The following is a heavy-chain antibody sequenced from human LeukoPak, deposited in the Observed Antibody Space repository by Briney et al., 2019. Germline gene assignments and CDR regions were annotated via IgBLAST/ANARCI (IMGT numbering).Heavy chain of an antibody. J-gene: IGHJ4*02. Sequence: GASVKVSCKASGYTFTSYYMHWVRQAPGQGLEWMGIINPSGGSTSYAQKFQGRVTMTRDTSTSTVYMELSSLRSEDTAVYYCARLNTYYYDSSGFTLDYWGQGTLVTVSS. D-gene: IGHD3-22*01. V-gene: IGHV1-46*01. CDR3: ARLNTYYYDSSGFTLDY. CDR1: GYTFTSYY. CDR2: INPSGGST.